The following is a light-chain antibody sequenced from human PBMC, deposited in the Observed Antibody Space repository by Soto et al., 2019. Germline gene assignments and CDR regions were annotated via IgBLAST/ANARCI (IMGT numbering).Light chain of an antibody. J-gene: IGKJ1*01. CDR3: QQYETFSGT. CDR2: EAS. Sequence: DIQMTQSPSTLSASIGDRVTITCRASQGISSYLAWYQQKPGKAPKLLIYEASTLQSGVPSRFSRSGSGTKFTLTIASLHPDDFATYYCQQYETFSGTFGPGTKV. CDR1: QGISSY. V-gene: IGKV1-5*01.